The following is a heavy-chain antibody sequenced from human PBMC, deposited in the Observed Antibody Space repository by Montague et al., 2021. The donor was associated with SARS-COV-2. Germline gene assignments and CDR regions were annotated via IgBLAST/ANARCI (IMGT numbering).Heavy chain of an antibody. CDR1: GGSISSGGYY. V-gene: IGHV4-31*03. CDR2: IYYSGST. D-gene: IGHD3-3*01. Sequence: TLSLTCTVSGGSISSGGYYWSWIRQHPGKVLEWIVYIYYSGSTYYNPSLKSRVTISVDTSKNQFSLKLSSVTAADTAVYYCARAPTIFGVVITNFDYWGQGTLVTVS. CDR3: ARAPTIFGVVITNFDY. J-gene: IGHJ4*02.